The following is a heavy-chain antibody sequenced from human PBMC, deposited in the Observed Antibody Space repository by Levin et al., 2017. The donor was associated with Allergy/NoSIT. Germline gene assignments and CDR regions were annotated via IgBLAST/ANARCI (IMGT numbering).Heavy chain of an antibody. D-gene: IGHD5-12*01. V-gene: IGHV4-59*01. CDR3: ARGDSGYDPLDY. Sequence: SETLSLTCTVSGGSISSYYWSWIRQPPGKGLEWIGYIYYSGSTNYNPSLKRRVTISVDTSKNQFSLKLSSVTAADTAVYYCARGDSGYDPLDYWGQGTLVTVSS. CDR1: GGSISSYY. CDR2: IYYSGST. J-gene: IGHJ4*02.